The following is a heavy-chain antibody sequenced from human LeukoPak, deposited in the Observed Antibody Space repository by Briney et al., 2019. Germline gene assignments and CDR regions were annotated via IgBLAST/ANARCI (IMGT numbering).Heavy chain of an antibody. CDR3: ARVRDPIAYDSSGYTDAVDI. CDR2: ISSTSSYI. V-gene: IGHV3-21*06. Sequence: GGSLRLSCAASGFSFSSFGMNWVRQAPGKGLEWVSSISSTSSYIHYADSLKGRFAVSRDNAQNLLFLEMNSLRVEDTAMYYCARVRDPIAYDSSGYTDAVDIWGQGTLVIVSS. J-gene: IGHJ3*02. D-gene: IGHD3-22*01. CDR1: GFSFSSFG.